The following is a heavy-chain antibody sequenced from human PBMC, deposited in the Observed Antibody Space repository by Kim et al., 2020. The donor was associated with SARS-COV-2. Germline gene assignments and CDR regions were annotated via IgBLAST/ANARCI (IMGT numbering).Heavy chain of an antibody. CDR3: TNLYGDYDYYGLAV. J-gene: IGHJ6*01. CDR1: GFTFSNAW. D-gene: IGHD4-17*01. V-gene: IGHV3-15*01. Sequence: GGSLRLSCAASGFTFSNAWMSWVRQAPGKGLEWVGRIKIKTDGGTTDYAAPVKGRFTISRDESKNTLYLQMNSLKTEDTAVYYCTNLYGDYDYYGLAVWG. CDR2: IKIKTDGGTT.